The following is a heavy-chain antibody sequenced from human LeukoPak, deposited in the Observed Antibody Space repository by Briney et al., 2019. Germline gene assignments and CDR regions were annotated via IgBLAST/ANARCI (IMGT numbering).Heavy chain of an antibody. CDR1: GFPFSSYW. CDR3: TRVGYIDEGIDY. Sequence: PGGSLRLSCEAYGFPFSSYWMTWVGQAPGKGREWVANIKQDGSKKSYVDSVKGRFTISRDNAKNSLYLQMNSLRAEDTAIYYCTRVGYIDEGIDYWGQGTLVTVSS. J-gene: IGHJ4*02. D-gene: IGHD5-24*01. V-gene: IGHV3-7*04. CDR2: IKQDGSKK.